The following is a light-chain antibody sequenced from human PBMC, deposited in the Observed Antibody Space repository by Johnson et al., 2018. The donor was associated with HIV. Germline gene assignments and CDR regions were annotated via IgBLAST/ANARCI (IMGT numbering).Light chain of an antibody. Sequence: QSVLTQPSSVSAAPGQKVTISCSGSSSNIGNNRVSWYQQLPGTAPKLLIYDNNKRPSGIPDRFSGSKSGTSATLGITGLQTGDEADYYCGTWDSSLSAGVFGTGTKVTVL. CDR3: GTWDSSLSAGV. CDR2: DNN. CDR1: SSNIGNNR. J-gene: IGLJ1*01. V-gene: IGLV1-51*01.